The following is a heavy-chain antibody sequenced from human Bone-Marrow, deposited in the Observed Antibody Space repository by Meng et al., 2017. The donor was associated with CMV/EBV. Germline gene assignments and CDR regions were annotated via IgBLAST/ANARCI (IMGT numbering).Heavy chain of an antibody. CDR3: ARGKRAGSCNWFDP. Sequence: ASVKVSCKASGYTFTGYYMHWVRQAPGQGLEWMRWINPNSGGTNYAQKFQGRVTMTRDTSISTAYMELSRLRSDDTAVYYCARGKRAGSCNWFDPWGQGTLVTVSS. CDR2: INPNSGGT. V-gene: IGHV1-2*02. CDR1: GYTFTGYY. J-gene: IGHJ5*02.